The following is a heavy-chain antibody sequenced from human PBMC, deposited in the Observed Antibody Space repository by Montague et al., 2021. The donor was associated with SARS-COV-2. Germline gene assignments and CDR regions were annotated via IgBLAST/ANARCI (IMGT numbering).Heavy chain of an antibody. D-gene: IGHD6-13*01. Sequence: CAISGDSVSSNTAAWNWIRLSPSRGLEWLGRTYYRSKWYYDYAVSVKSRMTISPDTSKNQFSLQLSSVTPEDRAVYYCAGGPRYSLSWSFDYWGQGTLVTVSS. CDR3: AGGPRYSLSWSFDY. J-gene: IGHJ4*02. CDR1: GDSVSSNTAA. CDR2: TYYRSKWYY. V-gene: IGHV6-1*01.